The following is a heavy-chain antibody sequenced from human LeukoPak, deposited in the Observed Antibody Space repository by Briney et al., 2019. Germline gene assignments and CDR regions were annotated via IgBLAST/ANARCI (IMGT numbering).Heavy chain of an antibody. D-gene: IGHD3-16*01. J-gene: IGHJ4*02. V-gene: IGHV3-30-3*01. Sequence: GGSLRLSCAASGFTFSSYAMHWVRQAPGKGLEWVAVISYDGSNKYYADSVKGRFTISRGNSKNTLYLQMNSLRAEDTALYYCARDRRQGGQITPLGGVSVYYFDYGGKETRVPFP. CDR3: ARDRRQGGQITPLGGVSVYYFDY. CDR2: ISYDGSNK. CDR1: GFTFSSYA.